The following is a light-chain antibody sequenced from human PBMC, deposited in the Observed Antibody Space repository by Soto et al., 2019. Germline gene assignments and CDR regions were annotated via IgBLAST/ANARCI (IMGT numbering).Light chain of an antibody. CDR1: QSVSTY. CDR2: DAS. CDR3: QQRSNWPPV. V-gene: IGKV3-11*01. Sequence: DSVWTQSPATMSLSPGERATLSCRASQSVSTYVTYLAWYQQKPGQAPRLLIYDASNRATGIPARFSGSGSGTDFTLTISSLEPEDFAVYYCQQRSNWPPVFGGGTNVAI. J-gene: IGKJ4*01.